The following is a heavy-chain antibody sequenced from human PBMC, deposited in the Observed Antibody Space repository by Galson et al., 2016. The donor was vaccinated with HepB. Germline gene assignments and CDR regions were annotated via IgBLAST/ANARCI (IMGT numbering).Heavy chain of an antibody. V-gene: IGHV3-15*07. D-gene: IGHD3-16*01. CDR3: VRGGWGTRCDY. CDR2: IKSKTDGGTI. Sequence: SLRLSCTVSGFIFSKAWMNWIRQAPGKGLEWVGRIKSKTDGGTIEYAAPVKGRFTISRDDSKNTLYLQMNSLRAEDTAVYYCVRGGWGTRCDYWGLGTLVTVSS. J-gene: IGHJ4*02. CDR1: GFIFSKAW.